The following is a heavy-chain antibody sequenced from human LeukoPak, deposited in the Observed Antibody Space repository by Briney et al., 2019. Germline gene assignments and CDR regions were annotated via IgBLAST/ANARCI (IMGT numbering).Heavy chain of an antibody. Sequence: GGSLRLSCEASGFTLSSDEINWVRQAPGKGLEWISYISSSGSSIYYADSVKGRFTVSRDNAKNSVYLQMSSLRAEDSAVYHCARETPNCGGNCFSTWGQEALVTVAS. J-gene: IGHJ4*02. D-gene: IGHD2-21*02. CDR2: ISSSGSSI. V-gene: IGHV3-48*03. CDR3: ARETPNCGGNCFST. CDR1: GFTLSSDE.